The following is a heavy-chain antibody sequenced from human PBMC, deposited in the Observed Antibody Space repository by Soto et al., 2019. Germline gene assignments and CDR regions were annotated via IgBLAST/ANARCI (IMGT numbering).Heavy chain of an antibody. J-gene: IGHJ5*02. D-gene: IGHD4-4*01. V-gene: IGHV4-34*01. CDR2: INHSGST. Sequence: SETLSLTCAVYGGSFSGYYWSWIRQPPGKGLEWIGEINHSGSTNYNPSLKSRVTISVDTSKNQFSLKLSSVTAADTAVYYCARGRLHLNWFDPWGQGTLVTVSS. CDR1: GGSFSGYY. CDR3: ARGRLHLNWFDP.